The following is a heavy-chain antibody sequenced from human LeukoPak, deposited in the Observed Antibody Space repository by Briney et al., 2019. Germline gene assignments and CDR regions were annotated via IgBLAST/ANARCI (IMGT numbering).Heavy chain of an antibody. J-gene: IGHJ3*02. D-gene: IGHD5-24*01. Sequence: GSSVKVSCKASGGTFSSYAISWVRQAPGQGLEWMGGIIPIFGTANYVQKFQGRVTITADESTSTAYMELSSLRSEDTAVYYCARAAGCRDGYNCAFDIWGQGTMVTVSS. CDR1: GGTFSSYA. CDR3: ARAAGCRDGYNCAFDI. CDR2: IIPIFGTA. V-gene: IGHV1-69*01.